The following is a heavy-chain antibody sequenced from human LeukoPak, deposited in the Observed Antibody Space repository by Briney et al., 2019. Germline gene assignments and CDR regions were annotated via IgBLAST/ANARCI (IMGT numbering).Heavy chain of an antibody. Sequence: ASVKVSCKASGYTFTGYYMHWVRQAPGQGLEWMGWINPNSGGTNYAQKFQGRVTITADESTSTAYMELSSLRSEDTAVYYCARETNGYSSGWYDYWDQGTLVTVSS. CDR1: GYTFTGYY. V-gene: IGHV1-2*02. CDR2: INPNSGGT. CDR3: ARETNGYSSGWYDY. D-gene: IGHD6-19*01. J-gene: IGHJ4*02.